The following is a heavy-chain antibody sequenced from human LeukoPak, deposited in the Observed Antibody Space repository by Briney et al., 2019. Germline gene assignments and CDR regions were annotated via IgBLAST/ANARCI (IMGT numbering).Heavy chain of an antibody. CDR3: TLWTQRETNAFDM. Sequence: GGSLRLSCAASGFTFTSYWMSWVRQAPGKGLEWVANIKDDGSETYYVDSVKGRFTISRDNAKNSLYLQMNSLRGEDTAVYYCTLWTQRETNAFDMWGQGTMVTVSS. V-gene: IGHV3-7*01. J-gene: IGHJ3*02. CDR2: IKDDGSET. CDR1: GFTFTSYW. D-gene: IGHD3/OR15-3a*01.